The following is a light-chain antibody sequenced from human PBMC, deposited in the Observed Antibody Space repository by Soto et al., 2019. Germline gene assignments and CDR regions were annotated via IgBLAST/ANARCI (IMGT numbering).Light chain of an antibody. CDR1: QSLSSSY. CDR3: QQSGSWYT. CDR2: GAS. Sequence: EIVLTQSPGTLSLSPGDRATLSCRASQSLSSSYLAWYQQRPGQAPRLLLYGASSRATGIPDGFSGSRSGTDFTPTVSRLEPEDFAFYDCQQSGSWYTIGQGGKLEIK. J-gene: IGKJ2*01. V-gene: IGKV3-20*01.